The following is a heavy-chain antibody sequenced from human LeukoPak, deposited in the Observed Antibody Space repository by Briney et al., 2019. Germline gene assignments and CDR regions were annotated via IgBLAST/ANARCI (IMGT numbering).Heavy chain of an antibody. CDR1: GFTFSSYG. V-gene: IGHV3-30*02. J-gene: IGHJ6*03. D-gene: IGHD5-18*01. CDR2: IRYDGSNK. Sequence: GGSLRLSCAASGFTFSSYGMHWVRQAPGKGLEWVAFIRYDGSNKYYADSVKGRFTISRDNSKNTLYLQMNSLRAEDTAVYYCAKDRYSSQLRYYYYYMDVWGKGTTVTISS. CDR3: AKDRYSSQLRYYYYYMDV.